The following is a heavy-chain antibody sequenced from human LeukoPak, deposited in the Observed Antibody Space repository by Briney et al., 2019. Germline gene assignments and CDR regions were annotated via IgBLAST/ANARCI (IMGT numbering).Heavy chain of an antibody. J-gene: IGHJ4*02. CDR1: GFTFNKYW. CDR2: IIGSGGRT. V-gene: IGHV3-23*01. Sequence: SGGSLRLSCAASGFTFNKYWMTWVRQAPGKGLEWVSTIIGSGGRTYNADSVKGRFTISRDNSKNTLYLQMNSLRAEDTAVYYCAKASSDSSGWSYYWGQGTLVTVSS. D-gene: IGHD6-19*01. CDR3: AKASSDSSGWSYY.